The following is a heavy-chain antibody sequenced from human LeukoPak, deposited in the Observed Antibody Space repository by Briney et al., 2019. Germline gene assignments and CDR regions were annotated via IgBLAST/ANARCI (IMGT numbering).Heavy chain of an antibody. CDR3: ARDSIVLMVYAMPNWFDP. V-gene: IGHV1-18*01. CDR1: GYTFTSYG. J-gene: IGHJ5*02. CDR2: ISAYNGNT. D-gene: IGHD2-8*01. Sequence: ASVKVSCKASGYTFTSYGISWVRQAPGQGLEWMGWISAYNGNTNYAQKLQGRVTMTTDTSMSTAYMELRSLRSDDTAVYYCARDSIVLMVYAMPNWFDPWGQGTLVTVSS.